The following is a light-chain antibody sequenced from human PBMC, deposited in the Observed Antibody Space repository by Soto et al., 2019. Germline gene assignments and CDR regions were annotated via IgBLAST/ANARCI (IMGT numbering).Light chain of an antibody. J-gene: IGLJ2*01. V-gene: IGLV2-8*01. CDR2: EVT. Sequence: QSALTQPPSASGSPGQSVTVSCTGSSSDIGGYNYVSWYQQHPGKAPKLMIYEVTKRPSGVPDRFSGSKSGNTASLTVSGLQAEDEADYYCSSYSDINPLLFGGGTKLTVL. CDR1: SSDIGGYNY. CDR3: SSYSDINPLL.